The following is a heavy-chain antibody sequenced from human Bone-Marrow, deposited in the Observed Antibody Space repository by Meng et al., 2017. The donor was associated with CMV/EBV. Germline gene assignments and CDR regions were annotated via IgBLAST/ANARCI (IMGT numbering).Heavy chain of an antibody. J-gene: IGHJ4*02. CDR2: ISYDGSNK. CDR1: GFTFSSYA. D-gene: IGHD2-15*01. CDR3: ARDRSSVVVVAADYYFDY. Sequence: GESLKISCAASGFTFSSYAMHWVRQAPGKGLEWVAVISYDGSNKYYADSVKGRFTISRDNSKNTLYLQMNSLRAEDTAVYYCARDRSSVVVVAADYYFDYWSQGTLVTAPQ. V-gene: IGHV3-30-3*01.